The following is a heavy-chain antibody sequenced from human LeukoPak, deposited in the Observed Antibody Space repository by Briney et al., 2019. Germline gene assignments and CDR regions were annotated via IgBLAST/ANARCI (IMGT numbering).Heavy chain of an antibody. J-gene: IGHJ4*02. CDR2: ISGDGGST. CDR1: GFTFDDYA. D-gene: IGHD3-10*01. CDR3: AKDAGGSGSPIFDY. V-gene: IGHV3-43*02. Sequence: GGSLRLSCAASGFTFDDYAMHWVRQAPGKGLEWVSLISGDGGSTYYADSVKGRFTISRDNSKNSLYLQMNSLRTEDTALYYCAKDAGGSGSPIFDYWGQGTLVTVSS.